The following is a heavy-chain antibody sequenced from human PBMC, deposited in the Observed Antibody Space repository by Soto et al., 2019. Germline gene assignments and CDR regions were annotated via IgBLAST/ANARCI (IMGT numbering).Heavy chain of an antibody. Sequence: EVQLLESGGGIVQPGTSLRLSCAVSGFTFNNYAMNWVRQALGKGLEWISGISASGGSTYYADSVKGRFTISRDSSKNTLYLQMNSLRADDTAIYYCAIHFYYGSGTYHAVDYWGQGTLVTVSS. CDR2: ISASGGST. D-gene: IGHD3-10*01. J-gene: IGHJ4*02. CDR3: AIHFYYGSGTYHAVDY. CDR1: GFTFNNYA. V-gene: IGHV3-23*01.